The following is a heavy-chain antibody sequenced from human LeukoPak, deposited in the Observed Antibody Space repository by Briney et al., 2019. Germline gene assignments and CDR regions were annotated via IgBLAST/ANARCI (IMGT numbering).Heavy chain of an antibody. Sequence: SQTLSLTCAISGVSVSSNSAAWDCLRQAPSRGLEWLVRTYYRSKSYTDSEVSVKSRININHDTSKNQFSLQLNAVTPEDTAVYYCASEYGSRQFDSWGQGTLVTVSS. CDR2: TYYRSKSYT. D-gene: IGHD3-10*01. CDR1: GVSVSSNSAA. V-gene: IGHV6-1*01. CDR3: ASEYGSRQFDS. J-gene: IGHJ4*02.